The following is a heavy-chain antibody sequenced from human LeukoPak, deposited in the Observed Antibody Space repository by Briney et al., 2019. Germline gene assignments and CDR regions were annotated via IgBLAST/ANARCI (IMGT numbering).Heavy chain of an antibody. CDR3: ARDPLYSSSWYAGYYFDY. CDR1: GYTFTSYG. D-gene: IGHD6-13*01. V-gene: IGHV1-18*01. Sequence: ASVKVSCKASGYTFTSYGISWVRQAPGHGLEWMGWISAYNGNTNYAQKLQGRVTMTTDTSTSTAYMELRSLRSDDTAVYYCARDPLYSSSWYAGYYFDYWGQGTLVTVSS. CDR2: ISAYNGNT. J-gene: IGHJ4*02.